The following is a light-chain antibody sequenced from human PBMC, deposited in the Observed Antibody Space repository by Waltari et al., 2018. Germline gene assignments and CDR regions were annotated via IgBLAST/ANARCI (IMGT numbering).Light chain of an antibody. CDR2: DAS. V-gene: IGKV3-20*01. CDR1: QSVSNY. Sequence: EIVLTQSPGTLSLYPGERATLSCRASQSVSNYLAWYQQKPGQAPRLLIYDASSRAIGIPDRFSGSGSGTDFTLTISRLEPEDFAMYYCQQYGVSPTFGQGTKLEIK. J-gene: IGKJ2*01. CDR3: QQYGVSPT.